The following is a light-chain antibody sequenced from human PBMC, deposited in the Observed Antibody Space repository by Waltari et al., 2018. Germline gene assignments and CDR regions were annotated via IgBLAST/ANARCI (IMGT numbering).Light chain of an antibody. J-gene: IGLJ1*01. CDR1: LWNVVGDTN. V-gene: IGLV2-14*01. Sequence: QSSLTQPASVSGSPGPSITTSCTGTLWNVVGDTNFPWYQQNPGKAPKLMIYDVSNRPSGVSNRFSGSKSGNTASLTISGLQAEDEADYYCSSYTSSSTPYVFGTGTKVTVL. CDR2: DVS. CDR3: SSYTSSSTPYV.